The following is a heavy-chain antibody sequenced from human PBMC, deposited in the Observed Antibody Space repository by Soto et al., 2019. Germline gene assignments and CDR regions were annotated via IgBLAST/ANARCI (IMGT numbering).Heavy chain of an antibody. J-gene: IGHJ4*02. CDR2: IIPIFGTA. D-gene: IGHD6-13*01. V-gene: IGHV1-69*06. CDR1: GGTFSSYA. CDR3: ARERYSSSRYFDY. Sequence: ASVKVSCKASGGTFSSYAISWVRQAPGQGLEWMGGIIPIFGTANYAQKFQGRVTITADKSTSTAYMELSSLRPEDTAVYYCARERYSSSRYFDYWGQGTLVTVS.